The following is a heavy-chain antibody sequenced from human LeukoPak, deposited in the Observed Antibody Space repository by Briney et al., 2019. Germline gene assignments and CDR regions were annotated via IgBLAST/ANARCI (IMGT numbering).Heavy chain of an antibody. J-gene: IGHJ5*02. CDR3: ARGLLGWFDP. CDR1: GFSFSSYG. V-gene: IGHV3-23*01. Sequence: GGSLRLSCAASGFSFSSYGMSWVRQAPGKGPEWVSDISGSGGSTNYADSVKGRLTISRDNPKKTLYLQMNSLRAEDTAVYYCARGLLGWFDPWGQGTLVTVSS. CDR2: ISGSGGST.